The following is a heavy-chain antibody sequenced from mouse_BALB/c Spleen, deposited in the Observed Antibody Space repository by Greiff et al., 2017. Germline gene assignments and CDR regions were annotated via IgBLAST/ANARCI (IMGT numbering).Heavy chain of an antibody. CDR1: GFTFSSFG. CDR3: ARDGYYDAMDY. CDR2: ISSGSSTI. J-gene: IGHJ4*01. D-gene: IGHD2-3*01. V-gene: IGHV5-17*02. Sequence: EVQLVESGGGLVQPGGSRKLSCAASGFTFSSFGMHWVRQAPEKGLEWVAYISSGSSTIYYADTVTGRFTISRDNPKNTLFLQMTSLRSEDTAMYYCARDGYYDAMDYWGQGTSVTVSA.